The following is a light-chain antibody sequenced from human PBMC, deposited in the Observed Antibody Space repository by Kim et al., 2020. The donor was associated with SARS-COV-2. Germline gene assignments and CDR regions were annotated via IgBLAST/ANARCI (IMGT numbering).Light chain of an antibody. CDR2: EHN. CDR3: QSFDSNNPVI. V-gene: IGLV6-57*04. Sequence: NFMLTQPHSVSESPGKTVTISCTRSSGRIDSNYVQWYQKRPGSAPTTVIYEHNQRPSGVPDRFSGSIDSSSNSASLTISGLQPADEADYYCQSFDSNNPVIFGGGTQLTVL. CDR1: SGRIDSNY. J-gene: IGLJ2*01.